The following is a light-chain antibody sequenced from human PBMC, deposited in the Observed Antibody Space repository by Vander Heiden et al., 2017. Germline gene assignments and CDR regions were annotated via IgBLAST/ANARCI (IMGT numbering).Light chain of an antibody. J-gene: IGKJ2*01. CDR3: MQALQTPYT. CDR1: QSLLHSNGYKY. Sequence: DSVMTQSPLSLPVTPGEPASISCRSSQSLLHSNGYKYLDWYLQKPGQSPQLLIYLGSNRASGVPDRFSGSGSGTDFTLKISRVEAEDVGVYYCMQALQTPYTFGQGTKLEIK. CDR2: LGS. V-gene: IGKV2-28*01.